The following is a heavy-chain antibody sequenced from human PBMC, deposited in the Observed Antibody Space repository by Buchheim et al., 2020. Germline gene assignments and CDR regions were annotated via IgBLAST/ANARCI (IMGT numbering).Heavy chain of an antibody. CDR3: ARDLVVVPAFIRVRYYYGMDV. CDR2: INPSGGST. V-gene: IGHV1-46*01. D-gene: IGHD2-2*01. J-gene: IGHJ6*02. Sequence: QVQLVQSGAEVKKPGASVKVSCKASGYTFTSYYMHWVRQAPGQGLEWMGIINPSGGSTSYAQKFQGRVTMTRDPSTSTVYMELSSLRSEDTAVYYCARDLVVVPAFIRVRYYYGMDVWGQGTT. CDR1: GYTFTSYY.